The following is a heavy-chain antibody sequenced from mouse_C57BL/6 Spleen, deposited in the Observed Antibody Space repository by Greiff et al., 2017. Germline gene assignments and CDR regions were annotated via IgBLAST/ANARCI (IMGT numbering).Heavy chain of an antibody. Sequence: DVHLVESEGGLVQPGSSMKLSCTASGFTFSDYYMAWVRQVPEKGLEWVANINYDGSSTYYLDSLKSRFIISRDNAKNILYLQMSSLKSEDTATYYCARGGGYDYDWYFDVWGTGTTVTVSS. CDR1: GFTFSDYY. D-gene: IGHD2-4*01. CDR2: INYDGSST. J-gene: IGHJ1*03. V-gene: IGHV5-16*01. CDR3: ARGGGYDYDWYFDV.